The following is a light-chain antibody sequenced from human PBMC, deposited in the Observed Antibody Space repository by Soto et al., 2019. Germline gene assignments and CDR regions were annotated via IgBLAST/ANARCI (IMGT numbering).Light chain of an antibody. Sequence: EIVMTQSPATLSPSPGQRATLSCRASQSISSKLAWYQQKPGQAPRLLIPGASTRATVTPDRFSGSGSGTEFTLTISSLQSEDFAIYYCQQYKNWPPTFGPGTKVDIK. CDR1: QSISSK. V-gene: IGKV3-15*01. CDR3: QQYKNWPPT. J-gene: IGKJ3*01. CDR2: GAS.